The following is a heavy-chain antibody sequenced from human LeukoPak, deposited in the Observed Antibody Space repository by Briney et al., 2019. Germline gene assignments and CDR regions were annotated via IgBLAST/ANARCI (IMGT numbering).Heavy chain of an antibody. CDR1: GFTFSSYS. CDR2: ISSSSTYI. J-gene: IGHJ3*02. D-gene: IGHD4-23*01. CDR3: ARLLRWAAFDI. Sequence: GGSLRLSCAASGFTFSSYSMNWVRQAPGKGLEWVSSISSSSTYIYSADSVRGRLRISRDNAGSALYLHMNNLRAEDTAVYYCARLLRWAAFDIWGQGRMVTVSS. V-gene: IGHV3-21*01.